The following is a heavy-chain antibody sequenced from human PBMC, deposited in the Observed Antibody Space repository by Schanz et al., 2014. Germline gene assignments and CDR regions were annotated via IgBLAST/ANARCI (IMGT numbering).Heavy chain of an antibody. D-gene: IGHD6-13*01. Sequence: EQVLESGGGFVQPGGSLRLSCATSGFTFTTFAMTWVRQAPGKGLEWVSRTSHDGSFTTFADSVKGRFTISRDNSKNTLYLQMNSLRAEDTAVYYCAKDIAPLAARPGYGMDVWGQGTTVTVSS. CDR3: AKDIAPLAARPGYGMDV. V-gene: IGHV3-23*01. CDR2: TSHDGSFT. CDR1: GFTFTTFA. J-gene: IGHJ6*02.